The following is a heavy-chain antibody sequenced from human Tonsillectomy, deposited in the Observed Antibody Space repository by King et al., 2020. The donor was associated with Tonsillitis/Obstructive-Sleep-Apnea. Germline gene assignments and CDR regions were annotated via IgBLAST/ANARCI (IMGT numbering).Heavy chain of an antibody. CDR3: AGLGDDAAMVKFVRYYYYYYMDV. J-gene: IGHJ6*03. CDR1: GGSISSSSYY. D-gene: IGHD5-18*01. Sequence: QVQLQESGPGLVKPSETLSLTCTVSGGSISSSSYYWGWIRQPPGKGLEWIGNIYYSGITYYNPSLKSRVTISVDTSKNQFSLKLSSVTAADTAVYSCAGLGDDAAMVKFVRYYYYYYMDVWGKGTAVTVSS. V-gene: IGHV4-39*01. CDR2: IYYSGIT.